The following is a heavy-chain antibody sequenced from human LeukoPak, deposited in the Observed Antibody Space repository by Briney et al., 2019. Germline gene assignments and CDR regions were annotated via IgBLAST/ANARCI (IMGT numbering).Heavy chain of an antibody. CDR3: ARALLTGYFRRLDYFDY. D-gene: IGHD3-9*01. CDR2: IYSGGST. V-gene: IGHV3-66*01. CDR1: GFTVSSNY. Sequence: PGGSLRLSCAASGFTVSSNYMSWVRQAPGKGLEWVSVIYSGGSTYYADSVKGRFTISRDNSKNTLYPQMNSLRAEDTAVYYCARALLTGYFRRLDYFDYWGQGTLVTVSS. J-gene: IGHJ4*02.